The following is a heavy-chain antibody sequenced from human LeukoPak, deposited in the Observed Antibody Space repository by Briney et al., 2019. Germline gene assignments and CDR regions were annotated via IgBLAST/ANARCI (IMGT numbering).Heavy chain of an antibody. CDR2: IYYSGST. D-gene: IGHD4-17*01. CDR3: ATDYGDYSPFDY. J-gene: IGHJ4*02. V-gene: IGHV4-30-4*01. CDR1: GGSISSGGYY. Sequence: SETLSLTCTVSGGSISSGGYYWRWIRQPPGKGLEWIGYIYYSGSTYYNPSLKSRVTISVDTSKNQFSLKLSSVTAADTAVYYCATDYGDYSPFDYWGQGTLVTVSS.